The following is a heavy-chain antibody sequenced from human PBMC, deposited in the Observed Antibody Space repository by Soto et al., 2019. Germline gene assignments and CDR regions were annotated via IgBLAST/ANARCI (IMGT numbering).Heavy chain of an antibody. V-gene: IGHV5-10-1*01. CDR2: IDPSDSYT. CDR1: GYSFTSYW. D-gene: IGHD2-15*01. CDR3: ARDDLGYCSGGSCYAVSWFDP. J-gene: IGHJ5*02. Sequence: LGESLKISCKGSGYSFTSYWISWVRQMPGKGLEWMGRIDPSDSYTNYSPSFQGHVTISADKSISTAYLQWSNPKASDTAMYYCARDDLGYCSGGSCYAVSWFDPWGQGTLVTVSS.